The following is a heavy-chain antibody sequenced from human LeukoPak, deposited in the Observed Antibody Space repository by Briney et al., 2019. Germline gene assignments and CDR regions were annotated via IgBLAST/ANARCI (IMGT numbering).Heavy chain of an antibody. CDR3: ARGEAAARHFDY. CDR1: GYSFNNFG. V-gene: IGHV1-18*01. CDR2: ISVYSGNT. J-gene: IGHJ4*02. D-gene: IGHD6-13*01. Sequence: ASVKVSCKASGYSFNNFGISWVRQAPGEGLEWMGGISVYSGNTNYARKLQGRVTMTTDTSTTTAYMELRSLGSDDTAVYYCARGEAAARHFDYWGQGTLVTVSS.